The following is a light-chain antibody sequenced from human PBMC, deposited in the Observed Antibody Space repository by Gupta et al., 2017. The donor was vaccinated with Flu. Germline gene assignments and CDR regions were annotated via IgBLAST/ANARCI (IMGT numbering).Light chain of an antibody. J-gene: IGLJ3*02. CDR1: SSNIGSRP. V-gene: IGLV1-44*01. CDR3: AAGDDSLNVWV. Sequence: QSVLTQPPSASGTPGQRVTISCSGGSSNIGSRPVNWYQQLPGTAPKLLIYSNNQRPSGVPDRFSGSKSGTSASLTISGLQAEDEADYYCAAGDDSLNVWVFGGGTKLTVL. CDR2: SNN.